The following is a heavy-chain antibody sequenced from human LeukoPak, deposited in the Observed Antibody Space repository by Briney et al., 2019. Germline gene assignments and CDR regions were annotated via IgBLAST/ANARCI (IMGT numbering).Heavy chain of an antibody. J-gene: IGHJ3*02. CDR3: ARDLKRRVYYDSSGSDDAFDI. D-gene: IGHD3-22*01. V-gene: IGHV3-21*01. CDR1: GFTFSSYS. Sequence: GGSLRLSCAASGFTFSSYSMNWVRQAPGEGLGWVSSISSSSSYIYYADSVKGRFTISRDNAKNSLYLQMNSLRAEDTAVYYCARDLKRRVYYDSSGSDDAFDIWGQGTMVTVSS. CDR2: ISSSSSYI.